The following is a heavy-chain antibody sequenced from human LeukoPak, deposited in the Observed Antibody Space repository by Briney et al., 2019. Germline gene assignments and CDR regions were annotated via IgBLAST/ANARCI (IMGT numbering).Heavy chain of an antibody. D-gene: IGHD6-13*01. V-gene: IGHV1-2*02. CDR2: INPNSGGT. CDR1: GYTFTGYY. CDR3: ARDPYSSSWFLNDY. J-gene: IGHJ4*02. Sequence: ASVKVSCKASGYTFTGYYMHWVRQAPGQGLEWMGWINPNSGGTNYAQKFQGRVTMTRDTSISTVYMELSRLRSDDTAVYYCARDPYSSSWFLNDYWGQGTLVTVSS.